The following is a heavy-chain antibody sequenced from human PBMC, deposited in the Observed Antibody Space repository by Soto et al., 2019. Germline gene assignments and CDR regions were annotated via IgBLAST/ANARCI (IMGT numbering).Heavy chain of an antibody. CDR1: RYTFTNFG. CDR2: ISPYNGNT. D-gene: IGHD2-15*01. Sequence: QVQLVQSGAEVKKPGASVKVYCKASRYTFTNFGISWVRQAPGQGLACMGCISPYNGNTNYAQKLQGRVTMTTVTSTITAYLELRSLRSDVTAVYYWATDTGSHQDYWCQGTLVTVYS. V-gene: IGHV1-18*01. CDR3: ATDTGSHQDY. J-gene: IGHJ4*02.